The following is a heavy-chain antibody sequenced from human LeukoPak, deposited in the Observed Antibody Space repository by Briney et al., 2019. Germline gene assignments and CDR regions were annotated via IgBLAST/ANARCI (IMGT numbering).Heavy chain of an antibody. D-gene: IGHD3-3*01. V-gene: IGHV3-30*02. CDR1: GFTFSSYG. Sequence: PGGSLRLSCAASGFTFSSYGMHWVRQAPGKGLEWVAFIRYDGSNKYYADSVKGRFTISRDNSKNTLYLQMNSLRAEDTAVYYCAKTARFLLWGAFDIWGQGTMVTVSS. CDR2: IRYDGSNK. J-gene: IGHJ3*02. CDR3: AKTARFLLWGAFDI.